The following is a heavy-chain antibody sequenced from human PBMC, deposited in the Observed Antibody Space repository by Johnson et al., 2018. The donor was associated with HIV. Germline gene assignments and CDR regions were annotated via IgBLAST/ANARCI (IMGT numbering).Heavy chain of an antibody. J-gene: IGHJ3*02. V-gene: IGHV3-74*01. CDR2: INSDGSST. CDR3: ARDRMRTAIAAFDI. CDR1: GFTFSDYY. Sequence: VQLVESGGGLIKPGGSLRLSCAASGFTFSDYYMSWIRQAPGKGLVWVSRINSDGSSTSYADSVKGRFTISRDNAKNTLYLQMNSLRAEDTAVYYCARDRMRTAIAAFDIWVQGTLVTVSS. D-gene: IGHD1-1*01.